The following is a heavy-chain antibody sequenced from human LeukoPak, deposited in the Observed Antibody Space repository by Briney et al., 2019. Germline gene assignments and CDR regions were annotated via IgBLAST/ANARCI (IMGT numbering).Heavy chain of an antibody. CDR2: INPNSGGT. D-gene: IGHD6-13*01. V-gene: IGHV1-2*02. CDR1: GYTFTGYY. CDR3: ARASKGAEYSSSSYNWFDP. J-gene: IGHJ5*02. Sequence: ASVKVSCKASGYTFTGYYMHWVRQAPGQGLEWMGWINPNSGGTNYAQKFQGRVTMTRDTSISTAYMELSRLRSDDTAVYYCARASKGAEYSSSSYNWFDPWGQGTLVTVSS.